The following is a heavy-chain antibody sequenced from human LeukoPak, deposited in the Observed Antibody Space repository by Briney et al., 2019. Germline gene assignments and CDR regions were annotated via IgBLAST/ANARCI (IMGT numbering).Heavy chain of an antibody. CDR1: GFTVSSNY. V-gene: IGHV3-21*01. CDR2: ISSSSSYI. J-gene: IGHJ4*02. D-gene: IGHD6-19*01. Sequence: PGGSLRLSCAASGFTVSSNYMSWVRQAPGKGLEWVSSISSSSSYIYYADSVKGRFTISRDNAKNSLYLQMNSLRAEDTAVYYCARDLPEQWLVFDYWGQGTLVTVSS. CDR3: ARDLPEQWLVFDY.